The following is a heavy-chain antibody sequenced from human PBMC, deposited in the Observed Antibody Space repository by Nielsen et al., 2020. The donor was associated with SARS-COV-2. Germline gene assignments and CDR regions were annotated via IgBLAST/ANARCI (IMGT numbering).Heavy chain of an antibody. CDR3: AKRGTYSITWASFDP. Sequence: GGSLRLSCAASGFTFSNYAISWVRQAPGKGLQWVSSIVGSSTYYADSVKGRFTISRDNSKNTLYLEMNSLRVDDTAVYYCAKRGTYSITWASFDPWGQGTLVTVSS. CDR1: GFTFSNYA. D-gene: IGHD6-13*01. J-gene: IGHJ5*02. V-gene: IGHV3-23*01. CDR2: IVGSST.